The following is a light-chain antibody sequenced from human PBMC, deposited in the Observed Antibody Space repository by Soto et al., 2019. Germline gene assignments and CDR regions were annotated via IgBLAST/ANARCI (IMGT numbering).Light chain of an antibody. CDR1: QSVSSSY. V-gene: IGKV3-20*01. CDR2: GAS. J-gene: IGKJ1*01. CDR3: QQYGSLLGT. Sequence: EIVLTQSPGTLSLSPGERATLSYRASQSVSSSYLAWYQQKPGQAPRLLIYGASSRATGIPDRFSGSGSGTDFTLTISRLEPEDFAVYYCQQYGSLLGTFGRGTKVEIK.